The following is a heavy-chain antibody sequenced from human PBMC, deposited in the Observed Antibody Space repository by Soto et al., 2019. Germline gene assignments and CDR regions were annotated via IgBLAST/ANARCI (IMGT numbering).Heavy chain of an antibody. V-gene: IGHV4-34*02. Sequence: QVQLQQWGAGLLKPSETLSLTCAVYGGSFSGYYWSWIRQPPGKGLEWIGGINHSGSTTYNPSLKRRVTISVDTSKNQLSLKLSSVPAADTAVYYCGRYSGGKVLDYWGQGTLVTVSS. D-gene: IGHD2-15*01. J-gene: IGHJ4*02. CDR2: INHSGST. CDR1: GGSFSGYY. CDR3: GRYSGGKVLDY.